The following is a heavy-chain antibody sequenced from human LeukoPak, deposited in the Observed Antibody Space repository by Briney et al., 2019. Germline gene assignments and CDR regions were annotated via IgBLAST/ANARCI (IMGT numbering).Heavy chain of an antibody. CDR1: GYTFTSYG. CDR2: ISAYNGNT. CDR3: ARGGYCSGGSCYAFDY. J-gene: IGHJ4*02. Sequence: ASVKVSCKASGYTFTSYGISWVRQAPGQGLDWLGWISAYNGNTNYAQKLQGRVTMTTDTSTSTAYMELRSLRSDDTAVYYCARGGYCSGGSCYAFDYWGQGTLVTVSS. V-gene: IGHV1-18*01. D-gene: IGHD2-15*01.